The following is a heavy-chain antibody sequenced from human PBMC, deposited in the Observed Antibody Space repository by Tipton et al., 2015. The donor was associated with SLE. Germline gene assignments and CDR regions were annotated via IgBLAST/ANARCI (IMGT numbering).Heavy chain of an antibody. CDR1: GDSLGSYY. V-gene: IGHV4-59*01. J-gene: IGHJ2*01. CDR3: ARAWSYSTGWYYDL. Sequence: TLSLTCTVSGDSLGSYYWRWIRQPPGKELENIGYIHYSGNTNYNPSLKSRVTMSLDTSKNQFSLKLRSVTAADTAVYYCARAWSYSTGWYYDLLGRGTLVTVSS. CDR2: IHYSGNT. D-gene: IGHD6-19*01.